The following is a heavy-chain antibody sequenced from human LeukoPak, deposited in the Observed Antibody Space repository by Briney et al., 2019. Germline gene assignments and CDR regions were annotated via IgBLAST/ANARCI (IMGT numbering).Heavy chain of an antibody. D-gene: IGHD6-13*01. CDR3: ARALGYSSSWYLDY. Sequence: SETLSLTCTVSGGSISSYYWSWIRQPPGKGLEWIGYIYHSGSTYYNPSLKSRVTISVDRSKNQFSLKLSSVTAADTAVYYCARALGYSSSWYLDYWGQGTLVTVSS. CDR1: GGSISSYY. CDR2: IYHSGST. J-gene: IGHJ4*02. V-gene: IGHV4-59*12.